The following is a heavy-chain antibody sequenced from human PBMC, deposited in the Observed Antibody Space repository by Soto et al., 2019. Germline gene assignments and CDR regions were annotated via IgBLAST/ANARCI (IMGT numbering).Heavy chain of an antibody. CDR1: GGSISSGDYY. CDR3: ARATYYYGSGSYLY. V-gene: IGHV4-30-4*01. D-gene: IGHD3-10*01. J-gene: IGHJ4*02. Sequence: SGTLSLTCTVSGGSISSGDYYWSWIRQPPGKGLEWIGYIYYSGSTYYNPSLKSRVTISVDTSKNRFSLKLSSVTAADTAVYYCARATYYYGSGSYLYWGQGTLVTVSS. CDR2: IYYSGST.